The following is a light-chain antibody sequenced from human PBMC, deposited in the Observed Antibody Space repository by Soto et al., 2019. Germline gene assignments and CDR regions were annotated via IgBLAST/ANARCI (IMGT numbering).Light chain of an antibody. CDR1: SSNIGSNY. Sequence: QSVLTQPPSASGTPGQRVTISCSGSSSNIGSNYVYWYQQLPGTAPKLLIYRNNQRPSGVPDRFSGSKSGTSASLAISGLRSGDEAEYYCAAWDDSLSGPHVVFGGGTQLTVL. V-gene: IGLV1-47*01. J-gene: IGLJ2*01. CDR2: RNN. CDR3: AAWDDSLSGPHVV.